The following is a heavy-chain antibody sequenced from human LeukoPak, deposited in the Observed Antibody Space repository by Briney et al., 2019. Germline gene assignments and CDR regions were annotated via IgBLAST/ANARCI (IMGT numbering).Heavy chain of an antibody. CDR3: ARGALDTKTRFDY. Sequence: SETLSLTCTVSGGSISGYYWSWIRQPPGKGLEWIGYIYYSGSTKYNPSLKSRVTISVDASKNQFSLRLSSLTAADTAVYYCARGALDTKTRFDYWGQGALVTVSS. CDR1: GGSISGYY. CDR2: IYYSGST. V-gene: IGHV4-59*01. D-gene: IGHD5-18*01. J-gene: IGHJ4*02.